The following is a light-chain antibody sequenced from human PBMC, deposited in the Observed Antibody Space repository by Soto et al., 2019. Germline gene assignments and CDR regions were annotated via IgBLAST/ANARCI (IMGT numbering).Light chain of an antibody. CDR2: EVS. J-gene: IGLJ1*01. Sequence: QSALTQPASVSGSPGQSITISCTGTSSDVGGYTYVSWYQQHPGKAPEVMIYEVSNRPSGVSNRFSGSKSGNTASLTISGLQAEDEADYYCSSYTSSSTPYIFGTGTQLTVL. CDR1: SSDVGGYTY. V-gene: IGLV2-14*01. CDR3: SSYTSSSTPYI.